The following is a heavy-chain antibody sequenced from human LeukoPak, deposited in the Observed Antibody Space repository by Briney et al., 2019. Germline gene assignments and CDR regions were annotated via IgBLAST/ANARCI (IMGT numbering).Heavy chain of an antibody. D-gene: IGHD6-19*01. CDR2: IIPIFGTA. V-gene: IGHV1-69*01. Sequence: SVKVSCKASGGTFSSYAISWVRQAPGQGLEWMGGIIPIFGTANYAQKFQGRVTITADESTSTAYMELSSLRPEDTAVYYCARARIAVAGFDYWGQGTLVTVSS. CDR1: GGTFSSYA. CDR3: ARARIAVAGFDY. J-gene: IGHJ4*02.